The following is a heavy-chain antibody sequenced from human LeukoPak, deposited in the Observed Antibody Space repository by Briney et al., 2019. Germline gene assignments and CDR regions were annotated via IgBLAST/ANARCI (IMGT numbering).Heavy chain of an antibody. D-gene: IGHD2-21*02. CDR3: ARGIVVVTAANFDY. CDR2: IYYSGST. CDR1: GPSISTYY. Sequence: PTPTLSLTFTVSGPSISTYYWSWVRHPPGKGRELVGSIYYSGSTNYNPSLKSRVTISVDTSKNQFSLQLSSVTAADTAVYYCARGIVVVTAANFDYWGRGTLVTVSS. V-gene: IGHV4-59*01. J-gene: IGHJ4*02.